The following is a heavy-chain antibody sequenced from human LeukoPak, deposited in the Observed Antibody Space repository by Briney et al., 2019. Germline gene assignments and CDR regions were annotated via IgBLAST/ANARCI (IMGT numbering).Heavy chain of an antibody. CDR2: IYYSGST. D-gene: IGHD5-18*01. J-gene: IGHJ4*02. CDR3: AREGDTAMGFDY. V-gene: IGHV4-59*01. Sequence: PSETLSLTCTVSGGSISSYYWSWIRQPPGKGLEWIGYIYYSGSTNYNPSLKSRVTISVDTSKNQFSLKLSSVTAADTAVYYCAREGDTAMGFDYWGQGTLVTVSS. CDR1: GGSISSYY.